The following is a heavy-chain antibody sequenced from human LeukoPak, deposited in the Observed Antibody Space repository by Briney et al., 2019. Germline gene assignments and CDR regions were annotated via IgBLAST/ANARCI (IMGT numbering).Heavy chain of an antibody. Sequence: KPSETLSLTCIVSGGSISSSSYNWGWIRQSPGKGLEWIGSIYYSGSTYYNPSLKSRLTISVDTSKNQFSLKLSSVTAADTAVYYCARGHSTSENWFDPWGQGTLVTVSS. D-gene: IGHD2-2*01. V-gene: IGHV4-39*07. CDR1: GGSISSSSYN. CDR2: IYYSGST. CDR3: ARGHSTSENWFDP. J-gene: IGHJ5*02.